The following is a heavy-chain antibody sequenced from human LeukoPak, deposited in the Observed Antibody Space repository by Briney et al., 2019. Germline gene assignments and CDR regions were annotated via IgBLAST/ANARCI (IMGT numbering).Heavy chain of an antibody. D-gene: IGHD5-12*01. CDR1: GFTFSSYA. J-gene: IGHJ4*02. V-gene: IGHV3-64D*06. Sequence: GGSLRLSCSASGFTFSSYAMHWVRQAPGKGLEYVSSISSNGGSTYYADSVKGRFTISRDNSKNTLFLQMSSLRTEDTAVYYCASPYSGYDYNFDRWGQGTLVTASS. CDR2: ISSNGGST. CDR3: ASPYSGYDYNFDR.